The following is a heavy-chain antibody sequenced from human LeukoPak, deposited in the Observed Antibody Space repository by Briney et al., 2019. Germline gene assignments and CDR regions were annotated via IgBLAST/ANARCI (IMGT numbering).Heavy chain of an antibody. V-gene: IGHV3-30*04. J-gene: IGHJ6*02. D-gene: IGHD6-13*01. Sequence: PGGSLRLSCAASGFTFSSYAMHWVRQAPGKGLEWVAVISYDGSNKYYADSVKGRFTISRDNSKNTPYLQMNSLRAEDTAVYYCAKGHSRTLKRDYYGMDVWGQGTTVTVSS. CDR1: GFTFSSYA. CDR2: ISYDGSNK. CDR3: AKGHSRTLKRDYYGMDV.